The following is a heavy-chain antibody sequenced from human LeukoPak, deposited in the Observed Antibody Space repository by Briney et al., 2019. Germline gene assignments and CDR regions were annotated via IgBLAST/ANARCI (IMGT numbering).Heavy chain of an antibody. J-gene: IGHJ4*02. CDR3: ARSPCGADCYFDS. CDR1: TFSIGTNYY. D-gene: IGHD2-21*02. CDR2: TSHSGRT. V-gene: IGHV4-38-2*02. Sequence: SETLSLTCTVFTFSIGTNYYWGWIRQPPGKGLEGIASTSHSGRTFYKTPLQSRVTMSVDTSKNQFSLSLRSVTAADTAVYYCARSPCGADCYFDSWGQGTLVTVSS.